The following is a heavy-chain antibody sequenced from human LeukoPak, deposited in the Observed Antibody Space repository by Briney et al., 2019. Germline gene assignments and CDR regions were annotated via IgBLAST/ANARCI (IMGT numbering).Heavy chain of an antibody. Sequence: NLRKTLSLTCAVSGGSISSSNWWSWVRQPPGKGLEWIGEIYHSGSTNYNPSLKSRVTISVDTSKNQFSLKLSSVTAADTAVYYCATRSTVTTGTTYYYYMDVWGKGTTVTVSS. CDR2: IYHSGST. J-gene: IGHJ6*03. V-gene: IGHV4-4*03. CDR3: ATRSTVTTGTTYYYYMDV. CDR1: GGSISSSNW. D-gene: IGHD4-17*01.